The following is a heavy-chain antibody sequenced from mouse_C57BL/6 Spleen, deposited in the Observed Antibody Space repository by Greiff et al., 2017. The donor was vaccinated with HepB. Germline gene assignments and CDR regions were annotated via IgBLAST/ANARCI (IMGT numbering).Heavy chain of an antibody. Sequence: VQLQQSGPGLVQPAQTLSITCTASGFTLTSYGVHWVRQSPGKGLEWLGVIWSGGGTDYNAAFITRLSISKENSKSQVFFIMNSLQADDTAIYYCARGGRGYHYAIDYWGQGTSVTVSS. CDR1: GFTLTSYG. D-gene: IGHD2-2*01. V-gene: IGHV2-2*01. CDR3: ARGGRGYHYAIDY. CDR2: IWSGGGT. J-gene: IGHJ4*01.